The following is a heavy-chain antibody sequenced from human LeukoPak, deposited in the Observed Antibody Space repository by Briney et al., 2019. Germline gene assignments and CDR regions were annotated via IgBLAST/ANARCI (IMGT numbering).Heavy chain of an antibody. V-gene: IGHV4-61*02. D-gene: IGHD3-10*01. J-gene: IGHJ4*02. Sequence: PSETLSLTCTVSGGSISSGSFYWSWTRQPAGQGLEWIGRIHTGGSTNYNPSLKSRVTISVDTSQNQFSLKLSSMTAADTAVYYCARGRDGSSYYFDYWGQGSLVTVSS. CDR2: IHTGGST. CDR3: ARGRDGSSYYFDY. CDR1: GGSISSGSFY.